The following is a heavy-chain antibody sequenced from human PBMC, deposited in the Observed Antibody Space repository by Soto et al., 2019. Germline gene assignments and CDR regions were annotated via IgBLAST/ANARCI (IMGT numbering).Heavy chain of an antibody. Sequence: VNLVESGGGLVKPGGSLELSCVGSGFNFRHAWMGWVRQAPGKGPEWVGRVRSRTEGGATDYNAALEGRFTISRDDSKNEVYLEMNRLRPEDTAVYYCMTDPSTVTSLYYFDYWGQGTRVTVSS. CDR2: VRSRTEGGAT. J-gene: IGHJ4*02. CDR1: GFNFRHAW. CDR3: MTDPSTVTSLYYFDY. V-gene: IGHV3-15*05. D-gene: IGHD4-17*01.